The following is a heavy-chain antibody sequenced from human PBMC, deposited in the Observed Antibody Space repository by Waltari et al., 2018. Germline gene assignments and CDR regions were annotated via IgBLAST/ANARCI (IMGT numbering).Heavy chain of an antibody. CDR3: ARVWALRFLEWDWFDP. D-gene: IGHD3-3*01. Sequence: QVQLVQSGAEVKKPGSSVKVSCKASGGTFSSYAISWVRQDTGQGREVMGGIIPTVGTANYDQKFQGSVTITADASTSTAYRRLSSPGSEDTAFYYCARVWALRFLEWDWFDPWGQGTLVTVSS. V-gene: IGHV1-69*12. CDR1: GGTFSSYA. CDR2: IIPTVGTA. J-gene: IGHJ5*02.